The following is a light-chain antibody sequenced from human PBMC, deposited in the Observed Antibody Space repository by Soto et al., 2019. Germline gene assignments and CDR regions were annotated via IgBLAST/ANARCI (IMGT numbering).Light chain of an antibody. CDR2: QDS. Sequence: YELTQPPSVSVSPGQTASITCFGDKLGNKYACWYQQKPGQSPVLVIYQDSKRPSGIPERFSGSNSGNTATLTISGTQAMDEADYYCQAWDSSTVVFGGGTKVTVL. V-gene: IGLV3-1*01. J-gene: IGLJ2*01. CDR1: KLGNKY. CDR3: QAWDSSTVV.